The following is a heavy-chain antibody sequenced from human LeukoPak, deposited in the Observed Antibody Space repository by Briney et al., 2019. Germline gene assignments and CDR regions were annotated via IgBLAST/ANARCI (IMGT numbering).Heavy chain of an antibody. CDR2: INHSGST. J-gene: IGHJ6*03. CDR3: ARAYSNYYCYYYMDV. CDR1: GGSFSGYY. V-gene: IGHV4-34*01. Sequence: SETLSLTCAVYGGSFSGYYWSWIRQPPGKGLEWIGEINHSGSTNYNPSLKSRVTISVDTSKNQFSLKLSSVTAADTAVYYCARAYSNYYCYYYMDVWGKGTTVTVSS. D-gene: IGHD4-11*01.